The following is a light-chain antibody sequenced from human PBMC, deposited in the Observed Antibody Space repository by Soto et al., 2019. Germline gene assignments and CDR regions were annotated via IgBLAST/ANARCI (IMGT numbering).Light chain of an antibody. CDR1: SSDVGGYDY. J-gene: IGLJ3*02. CDR2: EVN. V-gene: IGLV2-14*01. CDR3: SSYTSAGTQV. Sequence: QSALTQPASVSGSPGQTISISCTGSSSDVGGYDYVSWYQQYPGKAPKLMIYEVNNRPAGVSNRFSGSKSGNTASLTISGLQPEDEADYYCSSYTSAGTQVLGGGTKLTVL.